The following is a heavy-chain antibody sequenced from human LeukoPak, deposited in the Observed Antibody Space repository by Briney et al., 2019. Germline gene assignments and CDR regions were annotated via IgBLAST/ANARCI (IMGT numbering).Heavy chain of an antibody. D-gene: IGHD6-19*01. Sequence: KPSQTLSLTCTLSGGSISSGDYYWSWIPQPPGQSLEWIGYIFYFGGTNSHPSLKSRVTISVDTSKNQFSLKLISVTAADTAVYYCDRDGYSSDLGAFDIWGQGTMVTVSS. J-gene: IGHJ3*02. V-gene: IGHV4-30-4*08. CDR2: IFYFGGT. CDR3: DRDGYSSDLGAFDI. CDR1: GGSISSGDYY.